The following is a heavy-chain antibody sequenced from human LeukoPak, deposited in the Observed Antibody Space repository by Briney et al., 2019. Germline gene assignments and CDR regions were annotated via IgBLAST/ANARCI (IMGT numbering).Heavy chain of an antibody. CDR1: GYTFTGYY. V-gene: IGHV1-2*02. CDR3: ARHHVIAANRIGLHYYGMDV. CDR2: INPNSGGT. Sequence: ASVKVSCKASGYTFTGYYMHWVRQAPGQGLEWMGWINPNSGGTNYAQKFQGRVTMTRDTSISTAYMELSRLRSDDTAVYYCARHHVIAANRIGLHYYGMDVWGQGTTVTVSS. D-gene: IGHD6-25*01. J-gene: IGHJ6*02.